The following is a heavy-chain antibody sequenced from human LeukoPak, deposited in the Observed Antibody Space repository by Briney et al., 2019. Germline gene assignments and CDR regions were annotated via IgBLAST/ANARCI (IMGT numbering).Heavy chain of an antibody. V-gene: IGHV1-69*05. Sequence: ASVKVSCKASGGTFSSYAISWVRQAPGQGLEWIGGIIPIFGTANYAQKFQGRVTITTDESTSTAYMELSSLRSEDTAVYYCARGHGGSYRNWFDPWGKGTTVTVSS. J-gene: IGHJ6*04. CDR2: IIPIFGTA. CDR3: ARGHGGSYRNWFDP. D-gene: IGHD2-8*01. CDR1: GGTFSSYA.